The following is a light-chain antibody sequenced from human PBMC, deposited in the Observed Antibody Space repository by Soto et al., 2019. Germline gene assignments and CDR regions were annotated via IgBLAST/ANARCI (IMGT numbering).Light chain of an antibody. CDR2: SND. J-gene: IGLJ3*02. CDR1: SSNIGGNT. V-gene: IGLV1-44*01. Sequence: QLVLTQPPSASGTPGQRVTMSCSGSSSNIGGNTVNWYQQMPGTAPKLLIYSNDQRPSGVPDRFSGSKSGTSASLAISGLQSEDEADYYCAAWDDSVNGWVFGGGTKVTV. CDR3: AAWDDSVNGWV.